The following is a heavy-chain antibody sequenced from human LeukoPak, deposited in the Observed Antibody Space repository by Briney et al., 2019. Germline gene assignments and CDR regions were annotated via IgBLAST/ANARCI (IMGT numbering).Heavy chain of an antibody. D-gene: IGHD3-3*01. V-gene: IGHV3-43*02. CDR2: ISGDGDNT. CDR1: GFTFDDYA. Sequence: GGSLRLSCAASGFTFDDYAMHWVRQAPGKGLDWVSLISGDGDNTYYADSVKGRFTISRDNSKNPLYLQMNSLRTEDTALYYCAKDVSESGDAFDIWGRGTMVTVSS. J-gene: IGHJ3*02. CDR3: AKDVSESGDAFDI.